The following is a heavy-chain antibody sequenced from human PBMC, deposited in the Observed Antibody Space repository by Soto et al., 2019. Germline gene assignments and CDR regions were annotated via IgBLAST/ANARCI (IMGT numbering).Heavy chain of an antibody. Sequence: EVQLVESGGGSVQPGRSLRLSCAASGFTFGDHAMHWGRQAPWKGLEWDSGSSSIGGSNEDADSVKGRFTISRDNTKNSLYLQMNNLRPEDTAVYYCEKFLGCGSNWSYFDYWGQRTLVTV. D-gene: IGHD4-4*01. J-gene: IGHJ4*02. CDR2: SSSIGGSN. V-gene: IGHV3-9*01. CDR1: GFTFGDHA. CDR3: EKFLGCGSNWSYFDY.